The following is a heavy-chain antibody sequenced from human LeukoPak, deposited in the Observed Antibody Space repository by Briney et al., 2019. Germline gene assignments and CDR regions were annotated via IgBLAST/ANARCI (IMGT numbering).Heavy chain of an antibody. Sequence: PSETLSLTCTVSGGSISSYYWSWIRQPPGKGLERIGYIYYSGSTNYNPTLKSRVTISVDTSKNQFSLKLSSVTAADTAVYYCARMRRDSSSWFENFDYWGQGTLVTVSS. CDR1: GGSISSYY. V-gene: IGHV4-59*01. CDR2: IYYSGST. D-gene: IGHD6-13*01. J-gene: IGHJ4*02. CDR3: ARMRRDSSSWFENFDY.